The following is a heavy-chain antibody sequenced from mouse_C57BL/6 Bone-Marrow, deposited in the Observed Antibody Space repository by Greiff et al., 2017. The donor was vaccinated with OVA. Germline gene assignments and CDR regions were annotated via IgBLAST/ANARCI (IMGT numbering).Heavy chain of an antibody. Sequence: EVQLQQSGPVLVQPGASVKMSCKASGYTFTDYYMNWVKQSHGKSLEWIGVINPYNGGTSYNQKFKGKATLTVDKSSSTAYLELNSLTSEDSAVYYCARFGKHWDWYFDVWGTVTTVTVSS. CDR2: INPYNGGT. J-gene: IGHJ1*03. D-gene: IGHD4-1*01. CDR1: GYTFTDYY. V-gene: IGHV1-19*01. CDR3: ARFGKHWDWYFDV.